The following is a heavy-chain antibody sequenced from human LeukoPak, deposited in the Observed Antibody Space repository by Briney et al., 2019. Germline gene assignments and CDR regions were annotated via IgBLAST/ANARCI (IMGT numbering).Heavy chain of an antibody. D-gene: IGHD6-19*01. J-gene: IGHJ4*02. CDR1: GFTFSSYS. Sequence: GGSLRLSCAASGFTFSSYSVNWVRQAPGKGLEWVSSISSSSSSYIYYADSVKGRFTISRDNAKNSLYLQMNSLRAEDTAVYYCARDPGSSGWSGAFDYWGQGTLVTVSS. V-gene: IGHV3-21*01. CDR2: ISSSSSSYI. CDR3: ARDPGSSGWSGAFDY.